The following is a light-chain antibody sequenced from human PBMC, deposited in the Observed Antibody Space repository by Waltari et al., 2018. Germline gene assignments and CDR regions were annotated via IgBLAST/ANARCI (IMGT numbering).Light chain of an antibody. CDR3: QQRSNWPLT. V-gene: IGKV3-11*01. CDR2: DAS. J-gene: IGKJ4*01. CDR1: QSVSSY. Sequence: EIVLTQSPATLSLSPGERATLSCRASQSVSSYLAWYQQKPGLAPRLLIYDASNRATGIPARFSGSGSGTDFTLTISSLESEDFAVYYCQQRSNWPLTFGGGTKVEIK.